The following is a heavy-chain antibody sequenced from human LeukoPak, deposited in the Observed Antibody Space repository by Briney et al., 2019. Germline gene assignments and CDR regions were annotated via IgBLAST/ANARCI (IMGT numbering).Heavy chain of an antibody. V-gene: IGHV3-30*07. J-gene: IGHJ4*02. Sequence: GGSLRLSCAASGFTFSSYAMHWVRQAPGKGLEWVAVISYDGSNKYYADSVKGRFTISRDNSKNTLYLQMNSLRAEGTAVYYCAKRLSSPLIDYWGQGTLVTVSS. CDR1: GFTFSSYA. CDR3: AKRLSSPLIDY. D-gene: IGHD1-26*01. CDR2: ISYDGSNK.